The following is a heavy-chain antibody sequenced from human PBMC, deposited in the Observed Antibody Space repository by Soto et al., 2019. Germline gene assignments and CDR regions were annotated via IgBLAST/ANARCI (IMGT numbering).Heavy chain of an antibody. CDR2: IIPTFGTA. J-gene: IGHJ6*02. D-gene: IGHD2-2*02. V-gene: IGHV1-69*05. Sequence: SVKVSCKASGCTFSSYAISWVRQAPGQGLEWMGWIIPTFGTANYAQKFQGRVTITTEESTSTAYMELSSLRSEDTAVYYCAREDIVVVPAVIRGYYYYYGMDVWGQGTTVTVSS. CDR3: AREDIVVVPAVIRGYYYYYGMDV. CDR1: GCTFSSYA.